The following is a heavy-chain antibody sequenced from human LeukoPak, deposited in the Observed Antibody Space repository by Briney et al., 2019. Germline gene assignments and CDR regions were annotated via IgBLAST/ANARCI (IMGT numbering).Heavy chain of an antibody. V-gene: IGHV3-9*01. CDR2: ISWNSGDI. D-gene: IGHD2-21*02. CDR1: GFSFGGYA. CDR3: VKSGGYATAIRYFDL. J-gene: IGHJ2*01. Sequence: PGGSLRLSCAASGFSFGGYALHWVRQAPGKGLEWVASISWNSGDIVHADSVKGRFTISRDNAKNSLYLQMDSLRTEVTALYYCVKSGGYATAIRYFDLWGRGTLVTVSS.